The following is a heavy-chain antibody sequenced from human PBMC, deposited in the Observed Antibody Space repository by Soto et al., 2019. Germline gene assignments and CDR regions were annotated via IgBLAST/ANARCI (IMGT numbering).Heavy chain of an antibody. CDR1: GGTFSSYA. CDR3: ARDLFPGNVLVTATYYYYYGIDV. Sequence: SVKVSCKASGGTFSSYAISWVRQAPGQGLEWMGGIIPIFGTANYAQKFQGRVTITADESTSTAYMELSSLRSEATAVYYCARDLFPGNVLVTATYYYYYGIDVWGQGNTGTVS. D-gene: IGHD2-21*02. J-gene: IGHJ6*02. V-gene: IGHV1-69*13. CDR2: IIPIFGTA.